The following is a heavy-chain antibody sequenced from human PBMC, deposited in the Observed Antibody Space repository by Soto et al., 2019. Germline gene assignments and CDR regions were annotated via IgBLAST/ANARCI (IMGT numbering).Heavy chain of an antibody. CDR3: AKVVKQQLPDY. D-gene: IGHD6-13*01. CDR2: ISYDGSNK. CDR1: GFTFSSYG. Sequence: ESGGGVVQPGRSLRLSCAASGFTFSSYGMHWVRQAPGKGLEWVAVISYDGSNKYYADSVKGRFTISRDNSKNTLYLQMNSLRAEDTAVYYCAKVVKQQLPDYWGQGTLVTVSS. V-gene: IGHV3-30*18. J-gene: IGHJ4*02.